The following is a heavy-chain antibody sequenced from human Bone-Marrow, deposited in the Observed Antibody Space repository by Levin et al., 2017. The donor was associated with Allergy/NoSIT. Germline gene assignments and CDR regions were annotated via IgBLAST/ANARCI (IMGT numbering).Heavy chain of an antibody. D-gene: IGHD2-2*02. CDR1: GGSVASNYYY. CDR3: ATPAPIPVTTKGDY. J-gene: IGHJ4*02. Sequence: SHTLSLTCTVSGGSVASNYYYWGWIRQPPGKGLEWIGCIYYTGSTYYNPSLKSRVTISVDTSKNQFSLKLNSVTAADTAVYYCATPAPIPVTTKGDYWGQGTLVTVSS. CDR2: IYYTGST. V-gene: IGHV4-39*01.